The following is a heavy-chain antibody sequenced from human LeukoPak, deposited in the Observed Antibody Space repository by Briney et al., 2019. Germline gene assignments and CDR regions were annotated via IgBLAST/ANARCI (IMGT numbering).Heavy chain of an antibody. CDR3: ARVGTTVVTPRAYAFDI. Sequence: PSQTLSLTCTVSGGSISSGDYYWSWIRQPPGKGLEWIGYIYYSGSTYYNPSLKSRVTISVDTSKNQFSLKLSSVTAADTAVYYCARVGTTVVTPRAYAFDIWGQGTMVTVSS. CDR2: IYYSGST. V-gene: IGHV4-30-4*08. J-gene: IGHJ3*02. D-gene: IGHD4-23*01. CDR1: GGSISSGDYY.